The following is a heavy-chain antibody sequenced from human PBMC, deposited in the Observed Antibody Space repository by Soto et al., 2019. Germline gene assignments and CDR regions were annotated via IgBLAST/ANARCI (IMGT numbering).Heavy chain of an antibody. CDR3: AKRMPYYFDY. J-gene: IGHJ4*02. CDR1: EFTFSSYD. CDR2: ISHDGATT. Sequence: GGSLRLSCVASEFTFSSYDMTWVRQAPGKGLEYLSGISHDGATTYYPESVKGRFTISRDNSKNTVYLHLTSLRADDTAVYYCAKRMPYYFDYWGQGTLATVSS. D-gene: IGHD3-10*01. V-gene: IGHV3-23*01.